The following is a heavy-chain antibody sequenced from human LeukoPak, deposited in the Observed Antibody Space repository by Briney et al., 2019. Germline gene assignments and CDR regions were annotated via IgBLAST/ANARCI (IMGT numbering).Heavy chain of an antibody. CDR1: GYTFTSYY. CDR3: ARDWTSSSSSSNYYYYMDV. J-gene: IGHJ6*03. Sequence: ASVKVSCKASGYTFTSYYMHWVRQAPGQGLEWMGIINPSGGNTSCAQKFQGRVTMTRDMSTSTVYMELSSLRSEDTAVYYCARDWTSSSSSSNYYYYMDVWGKGTTVTVSS. V-gene: IGHV1-46*01. CDR2: INPSGGNT. D-gene: IGHD6-6*01.